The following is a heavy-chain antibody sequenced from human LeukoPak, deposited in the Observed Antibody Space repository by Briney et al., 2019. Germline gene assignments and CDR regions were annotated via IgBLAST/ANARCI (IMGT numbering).Heavy chain of an antibody. CDR2: INPNSGGT. Sequence: ASVKVSCKASGGTFNSYAINWVRQAPGQGLEWMGWINPNSGGTNYAQKFQGWVTMTRDTSISTAYMELSRLRSDDSAVYYCARGPPQFSGYDDAFDIWGQGTMVTVSS. CDR3: ARGPPQFSGYDDAFDI. J-gene: IGHJ3*02. CDR1: GGTFNSYA. V-gene: IGHV1-2*04. D-gene: IGHD5-12*01.